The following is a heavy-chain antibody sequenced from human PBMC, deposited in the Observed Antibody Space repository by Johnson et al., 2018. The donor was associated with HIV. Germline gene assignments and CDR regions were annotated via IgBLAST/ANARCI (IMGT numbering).Heavy chain of an antibody. J-gene: IGHJ3*02. V-gene: IGHV3-20*04. D-gene: IGHD2-15*01. CDR1: GFTFDDYG. Sequence: EVQLVESGGGVVRPGGSLRLSCAASGFTFDDYGMTWVRQAPGKGLEWVSGIDWNGGSSGYADSVRGRFSISRDNGKNSLYLQMNSLRAEDTAVYYCARGGGRSYEAFDIWGQGTMVTVSS. CDR2: IDWNGGSS. CDR3: ARGGGRSYEAFDI.